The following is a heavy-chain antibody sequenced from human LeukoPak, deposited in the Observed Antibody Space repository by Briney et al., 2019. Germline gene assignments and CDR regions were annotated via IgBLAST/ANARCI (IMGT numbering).Heavy chain of an antibody. Sequence: PGGSLRLSCAAPGFTFSSYAMSWVRQAPGKGLEWVSAISGSGGSTYYADSVKGRFTISRDNSKNTLYLQMNSLRAEDTAVYYCAKDLSCRITIFGVVKWWGQGTLVTVSS. CDR1: GFTFSSYA. CDR2: ISGSGGST. V-gene: IGHV3-23*01. J-gene: IGHJ4*02. D-gene: IGHD3-3*01. CDR3: AKDLSCRITIFGVVKW.